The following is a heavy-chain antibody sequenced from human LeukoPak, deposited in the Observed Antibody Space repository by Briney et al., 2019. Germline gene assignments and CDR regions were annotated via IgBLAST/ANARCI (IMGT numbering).Heavy chain of an antibody. CDR3: ANYYDSSGYRS. D-gene: IGHD3-22*01. V-gene: IGHV3-23*01. Sequence: GGSLRLSCAASGFTFNNYAMTWVRQAPGKGLEWVSSISDSGGTVYYADSVKGRFTISRDNSKNTLYLQMNSLRAEDTAVYFCANYYDSSGYRSWGQGTLVTVSS. CDR2: ISDSGGTV. CDR1: GFTFNNYA. J-gene: IGHJ4*02.